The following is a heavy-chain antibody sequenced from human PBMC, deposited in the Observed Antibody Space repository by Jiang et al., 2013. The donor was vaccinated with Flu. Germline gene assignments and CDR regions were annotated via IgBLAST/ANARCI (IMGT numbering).Heavy chain of an antibody. V-gene: IGHV3-23*01. D-gene: IGHD2-21*01. J-gene: IGHJ4*02. CDR2: LVVVVVA. Sequence: SSYAMSWVRQAQGRGWSGSQLLVVVVVAHTTQDSVERARFTISRDNSKNTLYLQMNSLRAEDTAVYYCAKIWFDSPSQDVDYWGQGTLVTVSS. CDR1: SSYA. CDR3: AKIWFDSPSQDVDY.